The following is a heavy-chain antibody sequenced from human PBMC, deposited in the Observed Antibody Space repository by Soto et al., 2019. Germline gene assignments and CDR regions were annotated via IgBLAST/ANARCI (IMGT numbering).Heavy chain of an antibody. D-gene: IGHD3-3*01. CDR2: IIPIFGTT. CDR3: ARDAIFGVVIRGIDYYYGMDV. CDR1: GGTFSNYA. Sequence: QVQLVQSGAEVKKPGSSVKVSCKASGGTFSNYAISWVRQAPGQGLEWMGGIIPIFGTTNYAQKFQGRVTITADESTSTAYMELSSLISEDTAVYYCARDAIFGVVIRGIDYYYGMDVWGQGTTVTVPS. J-gene: IGHJ6*02. V-gene: IGHV1-69*19.